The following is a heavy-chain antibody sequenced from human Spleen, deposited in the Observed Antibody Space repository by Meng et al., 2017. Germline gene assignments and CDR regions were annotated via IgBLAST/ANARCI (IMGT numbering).Heavy chain of an antibody. V-gene: IGHV3-7*01. CDR1: GFTFSSYW. J-gene: IGHJ4*02. D-gene: IGHD6-13*01. CDR2: IKQDGSEK. CDR3: ARDRSRSGIAAAVFFDY. Sequence: GGSLRLSCAASGFTFSSYWMNWVRQAPGKGLEWVANIKQDGSEKYYADSVKGRFTISRDNSKNTLYLQMNSLRAEDTAVYYCARDRSRSGIAAAVFFDYWGRGTLVTVSS.